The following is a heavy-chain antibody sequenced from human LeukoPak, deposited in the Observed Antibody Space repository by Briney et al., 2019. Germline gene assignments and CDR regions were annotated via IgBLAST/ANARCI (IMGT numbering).Heavy chain of an antibody. CDR3: ARVARGVVTPHYYGMDV. Sequence: PGGSLSLSCAASGFTFSDYYMSWIRQAPGKGLEWVSYISSSGSTIYYADSVKGRFTISRDNAKNSLYLQMNSLRAEDTAVYYCARVARGVVTPHYYGMDVWGQGTTVTVSS. D-gene: IGHD4-23*01. CDR2: ISSSGSTI. CDR1: GFTFSDYY. J-gene: IGHJ6*02. V-gene: IGHV3-11*01.